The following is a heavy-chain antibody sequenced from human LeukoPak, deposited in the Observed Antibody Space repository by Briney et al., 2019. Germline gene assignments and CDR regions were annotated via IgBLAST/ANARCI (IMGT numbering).Heavy chain of an antibody. CDR3: ARDRYGDYVAY. J-gene: IGHJ4*02. CDR2: ISSSGSTI. CDR1: GFTISDYY. D-gene: IGHD4-17*01. V-gene: IGHV3-11*04. Sequence: GGSLTLTCAASGFTISDYYMSWIRQAPGKGLEWVSYISSSGSTIYYPDSVKGRFTINRDNAKNSLYLPMNSLRAEDTAVYYCARDRYGDYVAYWGQGTLVTVSS.